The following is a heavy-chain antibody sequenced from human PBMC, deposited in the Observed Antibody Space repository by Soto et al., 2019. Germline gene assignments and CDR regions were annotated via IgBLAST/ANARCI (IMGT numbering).Heavy chain of an antibody. CDR2: IWYDGGTT. V-gene: IGHV3-15*01. CDR3: TTGLSSGYYSFDY. CDR1: GSTFSSYG. Sequence: PGGSLRLSCAASGSTFSSYGMHWVRQAPGKGLEWVAVIWYDGGTTDYAAPVKGRFTISRDDSKNTLYLQMNSLKTEDTAVYYCTTGLSSGYYSFDYWGQGTPVTVSS. D-gene: IGHD3-22*01. J-gene: IGHJ4*02.